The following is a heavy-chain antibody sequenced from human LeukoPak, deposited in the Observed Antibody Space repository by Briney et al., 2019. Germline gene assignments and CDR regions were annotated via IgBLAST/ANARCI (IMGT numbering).Heavy chain of an antibody. CDR3: ANLVATILGNYYYYMDV. CDR2: NRYDGSNK. J-gene: IGHJ6*03. V-gene: IGHV3-30*02. Sequence: GGSLRLSCAASAFTFSSYGMHWVRQAPGKGLEWVAFNRYDGSNKYYADSVKGRFTISRDNSKNTLYLQMNSLRAEDTAVYYCANLVATILGNYYYYMDVWGKGTTVTISS. D-gene: IGHD5-12*01. CDR1: AFTFSSYG.